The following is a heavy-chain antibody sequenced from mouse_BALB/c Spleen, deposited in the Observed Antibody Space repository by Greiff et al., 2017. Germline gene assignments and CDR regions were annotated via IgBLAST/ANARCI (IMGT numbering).Heavy chain of an antibody. CDR2: INPSTGYT. J-gene: IGHJ2*01. D-gene: IGHD2-10*02. Sequence: VQLQQSGAELAKPGASVKMSCKASGYTFTSYWMHWVKQRPGQGLEWIGYINPSTGYTVYNQKFKDKATLTADKSSSTAYMQLSSLTSEDSAVYYCERKCGNYDFDYWGQGTTLTVSS. V-gene: IGHV1-7*01. CDR1: GYTFTSYW. CDR3: ERKCGNYDFDY.